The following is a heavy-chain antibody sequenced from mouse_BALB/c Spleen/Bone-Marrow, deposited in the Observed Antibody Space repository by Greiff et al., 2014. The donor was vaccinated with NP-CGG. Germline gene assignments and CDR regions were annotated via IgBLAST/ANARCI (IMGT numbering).Heavy chain of an antibody. V-gene: IGHV5-6-5*01. CDR2: ISSGGST. J-gene: IGHJ4*01. CDR3: ARGGGYYYAMDY. CDR1: GFTFSSYA. Sequence: EVKLVESGGGLVKPGGSLKLSCAASGFTFSSYAMSWVRQTPEKRLEWVASISSGGSTYYTDSVKGRFTISRDNARNILYLQMSSLRSEDTAMYYCARGGGYYYAMDYWGQGTSVTVSS.